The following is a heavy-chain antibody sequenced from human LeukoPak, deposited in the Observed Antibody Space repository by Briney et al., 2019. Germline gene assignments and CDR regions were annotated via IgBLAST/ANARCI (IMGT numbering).Heavy chain of an antibody. CDR3: AGSTYYYDSPVGMDV. CDR1: GYTFINYY. V-gene: IGHV1-46*04. Sequence: ASVKVSCKASGYTFINYYMHWVRQPPGQGLEWMGIIDPGSGGTTYAQKLQGRVTMTRDTSTSTVYMELSSLRSEDTAMYYCAGSTYYYDSPVGMDVWGQGTTVTVSS. CDR2: IDPGSGGT. J-gene: IGHJ6*02. D-gene: IGHD3-22*01.